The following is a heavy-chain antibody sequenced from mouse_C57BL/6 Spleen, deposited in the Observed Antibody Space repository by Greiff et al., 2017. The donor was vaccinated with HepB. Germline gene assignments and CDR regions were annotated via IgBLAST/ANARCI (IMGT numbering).Heavy chain of an antibody. CDR3: ARGATYYFDY. Sequence: QAQLQQSGPELVKPGASVKISCKASGYAFSSSWMNWVKQRPGKGLEWIGRIYPGDGDTNYNGKFKGKATLTADKSSSTAYMQLSSLTSEDSAVYFCARGATYYFDYWGQGTTLTVSS. CDR2: IYPGDGDT. CDR1: GYAFSSSW. V-gene: IGHV1-82*01. J-gene: IGHJ2*01.